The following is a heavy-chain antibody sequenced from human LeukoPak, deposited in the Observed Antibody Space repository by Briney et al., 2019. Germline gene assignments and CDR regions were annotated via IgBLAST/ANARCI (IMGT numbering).Heavy chain of an antibody. D-gene: IGHD1-14*01. CDR3: ARDINSYFDY. J-gene: IGHJ4*02. V-gene: IGHV4-59*02. Sequence: SETLSLTCTVSGGSVSHYYWSWIRQPPGKGLEWMGYIYYTGSTNYNPSLKSRVTISVDTSKNQFSLKLSPVTAADTAVYYCARDINSYFDYWGQGILVTVS. CDR1: GGSVSHYY. CDR2: IYYTGST.